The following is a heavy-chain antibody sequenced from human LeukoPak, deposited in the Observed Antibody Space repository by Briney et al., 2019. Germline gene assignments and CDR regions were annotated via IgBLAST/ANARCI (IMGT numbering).Heavy chain of an antibody. J-gene: IGHJ4*02. Sequence: GASVKVSCKASGGTFSSYAISWVRQAPGQGLEWMGGIIPIFGTANYAQKFQGRVTITADKSTSTAYMELSSLRSEDTAVYYCAREGLPPRFDYWGQGTLVTVSS. V-gene: IGHV1-69*06. CDR3: AREGLPPRFDY. CDR1: GGTFSSYA. CDR2: IIPIFGTA.